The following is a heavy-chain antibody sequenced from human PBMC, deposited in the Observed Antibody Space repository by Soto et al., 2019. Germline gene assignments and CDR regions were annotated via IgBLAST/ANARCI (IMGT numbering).Heavy chain of an antibody. V-gene: IGHV6-1*01. CDR2: TYYRSKWYN. D-gene: IGHD6-6*01. J-gene: IGHJ6*02. CDR1: GDSVSSNSAA. CDR3: ARAMSFRRSSTSPYSYYGMDV. Sequence: PSQTLSLTCAISGDSVSSNSAAWNWIRQSPSRGLEWLGRTYYRSKWYNDYAVSVKSRITINPDTSKNQFSLQLNSVTPEDTAVYYCARAMSFRRSSTSPYSYYGMDVWGQGTTVTVPS.